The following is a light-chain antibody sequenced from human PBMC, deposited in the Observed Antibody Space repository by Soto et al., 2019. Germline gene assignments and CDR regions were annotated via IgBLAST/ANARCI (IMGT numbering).Light chain of an antibody. V-gene: IGLV2-14*03. CDR3: SSYTTSNTRQIV. CDR1: SSDVGGYNY. Sequence: QSALTQPASLSGSPGQSITISCTGTSSDVGGYNYVSWYQHHPGKAPKLMIFDVSNRPSGFSNRFSGSKSGNTASLTISGLQPEDEADYYCSSYTTSNTRQIVFGTGTKVTVL. J-gene: IGLJ1*01. CDR2: DVS.